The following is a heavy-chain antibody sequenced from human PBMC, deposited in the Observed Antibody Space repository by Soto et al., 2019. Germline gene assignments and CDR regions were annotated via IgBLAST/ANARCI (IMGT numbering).Heavy chain of an antibody. D-gene: IGHD4-17*01. CDR1: GFTFTSSA. CDR2: IVVGSGNT. V-gene: IGHV1-58*01. CDR3: AAGGNYGDYGGYYGHFDY. Sequence: VASVNVSCKASGFTFTSSAVQWVRQARGQRLEWRGWIVVGSGNTNYAQKFQERVAITRHMSTSRGHMELSSRRSEHTAVYYCAAGGNYGDYGGYYGHFDYWGQGTLVTVSS. J-gene: IGHJ4*02.